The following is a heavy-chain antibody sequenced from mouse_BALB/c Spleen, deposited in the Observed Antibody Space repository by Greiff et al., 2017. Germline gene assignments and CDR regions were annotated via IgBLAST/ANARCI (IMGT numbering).Heavy chain of an antibody. Sequence: EVQRVESGGGLVKPGGSLKLSCAASGFTFSSYAMSWVRQTPEKRLEWVASISSGGSTYYPDSVKGRFTISRDNARNILYLQMSSLRSEDTAMYYCARDGYYAMYYWGQGTSVTVSS. CDR3: ARDGYYAMYY. CDR2: ISSGGST. CDR1: GFTFSSYA. J-gene: IGHJ4*01. V-gene: IGHV5-6-5*01.